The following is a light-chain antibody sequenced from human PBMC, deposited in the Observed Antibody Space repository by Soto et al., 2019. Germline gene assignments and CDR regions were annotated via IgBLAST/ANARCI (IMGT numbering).Light chain of an antibody. CDR2: GAS. CDR3: QQYHNWPPGT. Sequence: EIVMTQSPATLSVSPGERATLSCRARQSVSSSLAWYQQKPGQTPRLLIYGASTRATGIPARFSGSGSGTEFTLTISSLQSGDFAVYYCQQYHNWPPGTFGQGTKVEIK. V-gene: IGKV3-15*01. CDR1: QSVSSS. J-gene: IGKJ1*01.